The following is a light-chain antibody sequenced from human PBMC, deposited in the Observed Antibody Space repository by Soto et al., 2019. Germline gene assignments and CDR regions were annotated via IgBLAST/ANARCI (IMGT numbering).Light chain of an antibody. CDR2: GAS. V-gene: IGKV3-20*01. J-gene: IGKJ1*01. CDR1: QSVSSSY. CDR3: QQYGSSPWT. Sequence: EIGLTQSPGTLSLSPGERATLSCRASQSVSSSYLAWYQQKPGQAPRLLIYGASSRATGIPDRFSGSGSGTHFTLTISRLEPEDFAVYYCQQYGSSPWTFGHATKVEIK.